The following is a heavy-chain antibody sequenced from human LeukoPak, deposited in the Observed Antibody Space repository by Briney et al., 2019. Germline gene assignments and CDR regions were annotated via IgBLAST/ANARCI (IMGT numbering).Heavy chain of an antibody. CDR2: IIPILGIA. CDR1: GGTFSSYA. J-gene: IGHJ4*02. D-gene: IGHD2-2*02. CDR3: ARSGYCSSTSCYTFDY. Sequence: SVKVSCRASGGTFSSYAISWVRQAPGQGLEWMGRIIPILGIANYAQKFQGRVTITADKSTSTAYMELSSLRSEDTAVYYCARSGYCSSTSCYTFDYWGQGTLVTVSS. V-gene: IGHV1-69*04.